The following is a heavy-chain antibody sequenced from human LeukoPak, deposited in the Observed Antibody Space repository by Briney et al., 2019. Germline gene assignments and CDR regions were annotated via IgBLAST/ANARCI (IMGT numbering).Heavy chain of an antibody. V-gene: IGHV3-21*01. D-gene: IGHD5-24*01. J-gene: IGHJ4*02. Sequence: GGSLRLSCAASGFTFSSYSMNWVRQAPGKGLEWVSSISSSSSYIYYADSVKGRFTISRDNAKSSLYLQMNSLRAEDTAVYYCAREAGGKMGYWGQGTLVTVSS. CDR1: GFTFSSYS. CDR2: ISSSSSYI. CDR3: AREAGGKMGY.